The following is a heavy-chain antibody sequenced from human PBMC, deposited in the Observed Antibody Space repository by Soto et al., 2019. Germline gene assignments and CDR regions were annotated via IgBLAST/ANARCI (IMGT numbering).Heavy chain of an antibody. Sequence: GGSLRLSCAASGFTFSSYGMHWVRQAPGKGLEWVAVISYDGNDKYYADSVKGRFTISRDNSKNTLYLQINSLRAEDTAVYYCAREGVHNYNEYNLDNWGLGTLVTVSS. V-gene: IGHV3-30*03. CDR2: ISYDGNDK. D-gene: IGHD4-4*01. CDR1: GFTFSSYG. J-gene: IGHJ4*02. CDR3: AREGVHNYNEYNLDN.